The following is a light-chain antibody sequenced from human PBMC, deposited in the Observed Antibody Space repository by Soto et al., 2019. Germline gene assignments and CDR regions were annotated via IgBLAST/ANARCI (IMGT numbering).Light chain of an antibody. Sequence: DIVMTQSPDALTVSLGERATINCKSSQSVLFSSNNKNYLAWYQQKSGQPPKLLIYWASTRESGVPDRFSGSGSGTNFTLTISSLQAEDVAVYYCQHHYNTPPTFGQGTKVEIK. CDR1: QSVLFSSNNKNY. CDR3: QHHYNTPPT. J-gene: IGKJ1*01. CDR2: WAS. V-gene: IGKV4-1*01.